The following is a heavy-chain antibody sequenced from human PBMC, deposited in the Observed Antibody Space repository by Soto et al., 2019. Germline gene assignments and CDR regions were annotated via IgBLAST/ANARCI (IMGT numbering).Heavy chain of an antibody. CDR1: GGSITDKW. CDR3: AREGDHPFSLGY. D-gene: IGHD3-16*01. CDR2: VHHSGST. V-gene: IGHV4-4*02. Sequence: QVQLQESGPGLVKPSGILSLTCAVSGGSITDKWWSWIRQTPGKGLEWIGEVHHSGSTNYSPSLKSRVTMSVDTSKIDFSLKLFSLTAADTAIYYCAREGDHPFSLGYWGQRTLVTVS. J-gene: IGHJ4*02.